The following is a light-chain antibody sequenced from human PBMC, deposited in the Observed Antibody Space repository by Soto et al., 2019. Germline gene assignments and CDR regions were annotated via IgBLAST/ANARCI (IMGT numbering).Light chain of an antibody. V-gene: IGLV2-8*01. CDR2: EVS. J-gene: IGLJ2*01. CDR1: SIDVGGYNY. Sequence: QSALTQPPSASGSPGQSVSISCTGSSIDVGGYNYVSWYQQHPGKAPKLMIYEVSKRPSGVPDRFSGSKSGNTASLTVSGLQAEDEADYYCVSYAGSNKKVFGGGTKLTVL. CDR3: VSYAGSNKKV.